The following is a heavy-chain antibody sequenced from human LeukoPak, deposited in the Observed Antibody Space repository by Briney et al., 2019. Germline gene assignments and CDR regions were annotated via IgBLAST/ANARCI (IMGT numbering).Heavy chain of an antibody. D-gene: IGHD2-2*01. V-gene: IGHV3-23*01. Sequence: GGSLRLSCAASGFTFSSYAMIWVRQAPGKGLEWVSAISGSGGSTYCADSVKGRFTISRDNSKHTLYLQMNSLRAEDAAVYYCANGTSSVSPYQLLARQYYFDYWGQGTLVTVSS. J-gene: IGHJ4*02. CDR2: ISGSGGST. CDR3: ANGTSSVSPYQLLARQYYFDY. CDR1: GFTFSSYA.